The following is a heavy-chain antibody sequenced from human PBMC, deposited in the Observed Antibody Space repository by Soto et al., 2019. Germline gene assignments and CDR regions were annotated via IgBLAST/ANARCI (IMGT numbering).Heavy chain of an antibody. CDR3: ARGRKYYDFWSGYSHPRYYFNY. Sequence: SETLSPTCAANVASFSGYCRSWIRVSPLNVLEWRGEINHSGRTNYNPSLKSRVTISVDTSKSQFSLKLSSVTAADAAVYCCARGRKYYDFWSGYSHPRYYFNYWGQGTLVTDSS. J-gene: IGHJ4*02. CDR1: VASFSGYC. D-gene: IGHD3-3*01. CDR2: INHSGRT. V-gene: IGHV4-34*01.